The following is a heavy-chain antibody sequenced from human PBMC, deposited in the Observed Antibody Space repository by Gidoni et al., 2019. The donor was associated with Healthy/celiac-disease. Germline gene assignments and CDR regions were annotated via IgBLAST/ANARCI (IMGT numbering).Heavy chain of an antibody. CDR1: GGSFSGYY. CDR3: ARGPRVLDY. Sequence: QVQLQQLGAGLLKPSETLSLTCAVYGGSFSGYYWSWIRQPPGKGLGWIGEINHSGSTNYNPTLKSRVTISVDTSKNQFSLKLSSVTAADTAVYYCARGPRVLDYWGQGTLVTVSS. CDR2: INHSGST. J-gene: IGHJ4*02. V-gene: IGHV4-34*01.